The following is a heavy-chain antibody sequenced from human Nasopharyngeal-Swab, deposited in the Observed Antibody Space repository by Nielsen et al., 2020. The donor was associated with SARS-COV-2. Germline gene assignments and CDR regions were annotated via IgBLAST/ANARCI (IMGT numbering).Heavy chain of an antibody. CDR3: AREAWETYYDFWSGYRYYYYMDV. Sequence: ETLSLTCAASGFTFSSYDMHWVRQATGKGLEWVSAIGTAGDTYYPGSVKGRFTISRENAKNSLYLQMNSLRAGDTAVYYCAREAWETYYDFWSGYRYYYYMDVWGKGTTVTVSS. V-gene: IGHV3-13*04. J-gene: IGHJ6*03. CDR2: IGTAGDT. CDR1: GFTFSSYD. D-gene: IGHD3-3*01.